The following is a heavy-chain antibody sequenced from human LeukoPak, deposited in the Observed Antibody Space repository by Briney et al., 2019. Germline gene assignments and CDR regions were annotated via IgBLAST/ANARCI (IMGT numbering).Heavy chain of an antibody. CDR1: GYTFTSYG. J-gene: IGHJ4*02. CDR2: INPNSGGT. V-gene: IGHV1-2*02. Sequence: GASVKVSCKASGYTFTSYGISWVRQAPGQGLEWMGWINPNSGGTNYAQKFQGRVTMTRDTSISTAYMELSRLRSDDTAVYYCAREDRTLISGTEIRTHDYWGQGTLVTVSS. CDR3: AREDRTLISGTEIRTHDY. D-gene: IGHD1-14*01.